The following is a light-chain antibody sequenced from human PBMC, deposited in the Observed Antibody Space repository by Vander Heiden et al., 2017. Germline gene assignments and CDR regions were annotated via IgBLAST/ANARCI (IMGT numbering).Light chain of an antibody. J-gene: IGKJ4*01. V-gene: IGKV3-20*01. Sequence: EVVLTQSPGTLSLSPGERATLSCRASQSVGSNYLAWYEQKPGQTLRLLIHDASTRATGIADRFSGSGSGTDFTLTISRLEPGDSAVYYCRQDDSSPLTFGGGTKVEIK. CDR3: RQDDSSPLT. CDR2: DAS. CDR1: QSVGSNY.